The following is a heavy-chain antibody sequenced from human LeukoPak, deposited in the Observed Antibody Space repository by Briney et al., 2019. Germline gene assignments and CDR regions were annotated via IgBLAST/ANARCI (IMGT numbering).Heavy chain of an antibody. CDR1: GFTVRGGA. CDR2: ISASGNNA. V-gene: IGHV3-23*01. J-gene: IGHJ3*01. CDR3: AKDIQLST. Sequence: GGSLRLSCAVAGFTVRGGAMSWVRQAPGKGREWVSLISASGNNAYYADSVKGRFTISRDNSKNTLSLQMNSLRVEDTAIYYCAKDIQLSTWGLGTRVTVSS. D-gene: IGHD5-24*01.